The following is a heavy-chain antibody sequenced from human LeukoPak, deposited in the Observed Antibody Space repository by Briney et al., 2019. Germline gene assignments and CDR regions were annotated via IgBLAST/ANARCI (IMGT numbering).Heavy chain of an antibody. Sequence: HAGGSLRLSCAASGFTFDDYGMSWVRQAPGKGLEWVANIKQDGSEKYYVDSVKGRFTISRDNAKNSLYLQMNSLRAEDTAVYYCARRPWGLRGEYYFDYWGQGTLVTVSS. CDR2: IKQDGSEK. V-gene: IGHV3-7*01. J-gene: IGHJ4*02. CDR3: ARRPWGLRGEYYFDY. D-gene: IGHD1-26*01. CDR1: GFTFDDYG.